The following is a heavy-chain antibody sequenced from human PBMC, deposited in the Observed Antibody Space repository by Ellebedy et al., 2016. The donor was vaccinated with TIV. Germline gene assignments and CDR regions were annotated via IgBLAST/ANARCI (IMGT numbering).Heavy chain of an antibody. Sequence: ASAKVSCKASGYTFTSYGISWVRQAPGQGLEWMGGIIPIFGTANYAQRFQGRVTITADESTSTAHMELSSLRSEDTAVYYCARVYGSGSYPIQHYYYYGMDVWGQGTTVTVSS. CDR2: IIPIFGTA. CDR1: GYTFTSYG. J-gene: IGHJ6*02. V-gene: IGHV1-69*13. D-gene: IGHD3-10*01. CDR3: ARVYGSGSYPIQHYYYYGMDV.